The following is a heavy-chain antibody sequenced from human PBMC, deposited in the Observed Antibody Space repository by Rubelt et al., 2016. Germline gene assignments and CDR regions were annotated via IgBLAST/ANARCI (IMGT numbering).Heavy chain of an antibody. D-gene: IGHD2-2*01. CDR1: GYDFTDHW. J-gene: IGHJ6*02. Sequence: EEQLVQSGAEVKEPGESLKISCKQSGYDFTDHWIGWVRQMPGTDLEWMGITQPGDSLTKYSPSFRGQVTISADKSITTAYLQWSVLRASDTAMYYCARHRDCSSTSCYGAPVYGMDVWGQGTTVTVSS. CDR3: ARHRDCSSTSCYGAPVYGMDV. V-gene: IGHV5-51*01. CDR2: TQPGDSLT.